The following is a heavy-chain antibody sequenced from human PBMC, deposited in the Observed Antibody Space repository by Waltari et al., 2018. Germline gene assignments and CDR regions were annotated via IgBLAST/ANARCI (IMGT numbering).Heavy chain of an antibody. CDR1: GGTFSSYA. CDR3: ASGIVVVPAAGTYYYYYYGMDV. Sequence: QVQLVQSGAEVKKPGSSVKVSCKASGGTFSSYAISWVRQAPGQGLEWRGGIIPIFGTANYAQKFQGRVTITADESTSTAYMELSSLRSEDTAVYYCASGIVVVPAAGTYYYYYYGMDVWGQGTTVTVSS. V-gene: IGHV1-69*01. D-gene: IGHD2-2*01. J-gene: IGHJ6*02. CDR2: IIPIFGTA.